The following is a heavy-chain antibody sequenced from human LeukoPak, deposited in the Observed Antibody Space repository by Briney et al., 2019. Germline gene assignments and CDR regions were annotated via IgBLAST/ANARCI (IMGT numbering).Heavy chain of an antibody. J-gene: IGHJ5*02. Sequence: ASVKFSCKAFGYTFTGYNMTWVRQAPGQGLEWLGWINPNSGGTNYAQKFQGRVTMTRDTSISTAYMELSRLRSDDTAVYYCARGSGNSVYNWFDPWGQGTLVTVSS. CDR3: ARGSGNSVYNWFDP. D-gene: IGHD4-23*01. CDR2: INPNSGGT. CDR1: GYTFTGYN. V-gene: IGHV1-2*02.